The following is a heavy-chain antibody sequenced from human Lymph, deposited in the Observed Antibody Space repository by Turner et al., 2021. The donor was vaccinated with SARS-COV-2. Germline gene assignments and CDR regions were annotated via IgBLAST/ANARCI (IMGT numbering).Heavy chain of an antibody. CDR1: GIIVSRNY. V-gene: IGHV3-53*02. CDR2: MYSGGTT. CDR3: ARDLGTYGMDV. J-gene: IGHJ6*02. Sequence: EVQLVETGGGLIQPGGSLRLSCAASGIIVSRNYMNWVRQAPGKGLEWVSVMYSGGTTYYADSVKGRFTISRDNSKNTLYLQMNSLRVEDTAVYYGARDLGTYGMDVWGQGTTVTVSS. D-gene: IGHD6-13*01.